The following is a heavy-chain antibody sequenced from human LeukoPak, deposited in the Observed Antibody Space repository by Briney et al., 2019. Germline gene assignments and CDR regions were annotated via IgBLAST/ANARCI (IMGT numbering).Heavy chain of an antibody. CDR1: GYTFTDYY. CDR3: VRYCSSRSCSRMDV. V-gene: IGHV1-2*02. Sequence: GASVKGSCKASGYTFTDYYIHWVRQAPGQGLEWMGWINPDSGDTNYAQKFQGRVTMTRDTSISTAYMELSSLRSDDTAVYYCVRYCSSRSCSRMDVWGQGTTVTVSS. J-gene: IGHJ6*02. D-gene: IGHD2-2*01. CDR2: INPDSGDT.